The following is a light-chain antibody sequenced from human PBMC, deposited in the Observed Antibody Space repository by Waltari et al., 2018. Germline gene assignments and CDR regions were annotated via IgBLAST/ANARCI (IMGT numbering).Light chain of an antibody. CDR2: NTN. CDR3: VLHVADAIFL. Sequence: TVVTQEPSVSVSSGGTVTTTLGLTSGSVCSRNWPPWYQQTPGQTPRTLIYNTNTRSSGVPDRFSGSILGNKAALTITGAQADDECDYYCVLHVADAIFLFGGGTKLTVL. CDR1: SGSVCSRNW. V-gene: IGLV8-61*01. J-gene: IGLJ2*01.